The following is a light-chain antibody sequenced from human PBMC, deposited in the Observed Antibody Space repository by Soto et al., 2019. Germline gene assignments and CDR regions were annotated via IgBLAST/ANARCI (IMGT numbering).Light chain of an antibody. J-gene: IGLJ2*01. CDR3: QSADSSGTYVV. V-gene: IGLV3-25*03. CDR1: ALAKQY. CDR2: KDS. Sequence: SYELPQPPSVSVSPGQTARITCSGDALAKQYAYWYQQKPGQAPVLVIYKDSERPSGIPERFSGSSSGTTVTLTISGVQAEDEADYYCQSADSSGTYVVFGGGTQLTVL.